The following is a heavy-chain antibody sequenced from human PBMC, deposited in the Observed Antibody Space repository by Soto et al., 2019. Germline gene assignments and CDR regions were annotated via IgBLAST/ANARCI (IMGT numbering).Heavy chain of an antibody. CDR1: GFTFDDYA. CDR3: AKEARGYSYGPIDY. J-gene: IGHJ4*02. Sequence: GGSLRLSCAASGFTFDDYAMHWVRQAPGKGLEWVSGISWNSGSIGYADSVKGRFTISRDNAKNSLYLQMNSLRAEDTALYYCAKEARGYSYGPIDYWGQGTLVTVSS. CDR2: ISWNSGSI. D-gene: IGHD5-18*01. V-gene: IGHV3-9*01.